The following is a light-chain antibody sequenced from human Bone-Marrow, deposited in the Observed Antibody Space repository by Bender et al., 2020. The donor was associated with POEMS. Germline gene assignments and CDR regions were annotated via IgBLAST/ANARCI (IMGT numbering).Light chain of an antibody. Sequence: SYELIQAPSMSVSPGQTASITCSGDKLGNKYAFWYQQKPGQSPVLVLYQDTKRPSGIPERFSGSNSGNKATLTISRVEAGDEADYYCQVWDSNSDHYVFGAGTTVTVL. V-gene: IGLV3-1*01. CDR2: QDT. CDR3: QVWDSNSDHYV. J-gene: IGLJ1*01. CDR1: KLGNKY.